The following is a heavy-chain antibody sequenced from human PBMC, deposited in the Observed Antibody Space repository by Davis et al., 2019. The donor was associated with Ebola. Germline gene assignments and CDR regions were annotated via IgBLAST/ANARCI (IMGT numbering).Heavy chain of an antibody. V-gene: IGHV6-1*01. J-gene: IGHJ3*02. Sequence: SQTLSLTCAISGDSVSRSSVAWNWIRQSPSRGLEWLGRTYYRSKWYNDYAVSVKSRITINPDTSKNQFSLQLNSVTPEDTAVYYCARGTTVAPFDIWGQGTMVTVSS. CDR2: TYYRSKWYN. D-gene: IGHD4-23*01. CDR3: ARGTTVAPFDI. CDR1: GDSVSRSSVA.